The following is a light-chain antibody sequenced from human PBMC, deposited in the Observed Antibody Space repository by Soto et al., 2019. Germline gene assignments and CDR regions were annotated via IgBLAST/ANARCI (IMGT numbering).Light chain of an antibody. Sequence: QSVLTQPPSASGSPGQSVTISCTGTKNDIGVYDFVSWYQHHPGKAPRLIIYEVVQRPSGVPDRFSGSMSGNTASLTVSGLQAEDEADYFCKSYAGSNTYVFGSGTKLTVL. CDR1: KNDIGVYDF. CDR3: KSYAGSNTYV. V-gene: IGLV2-8*01. J-gene: IGLJ1*01. CDR2: EVV.